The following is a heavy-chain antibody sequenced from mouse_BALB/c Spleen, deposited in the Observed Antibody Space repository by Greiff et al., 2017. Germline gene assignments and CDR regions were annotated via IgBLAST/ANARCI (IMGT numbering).Heavy chain of an antibody. D-gene: IGHD1-1*01. Sequence: VQLQQSGAELVRPGTSVKVSCKASGYAFTNYLIEWVKQRPGQGLEWIGVINPGSGGTNYNEKFKGKATLTADKSSSTAYMQLSSLTSDDSAVYFCARRGSRGAYAMDYWGQGTSVTVSS. CDR2: INPGSGGT. CDR1: GYAFTNYL. V-gene: IGHV1-54*01. CDR3: ARRGSRGAYAMDY. J-gene: IGHJ4*01.